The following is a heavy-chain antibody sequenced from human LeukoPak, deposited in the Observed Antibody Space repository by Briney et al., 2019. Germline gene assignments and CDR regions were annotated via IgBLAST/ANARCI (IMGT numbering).Heavy chain of an antibody. V-gene: IGHV1-2*02. CDR3: ARDLGWSSSH. CDR2: INPTGGT. CDR1: GCTFTGHY. J-gene: IGHJ4*02. Sequence: ASVKVSCKGSGCTFTGHYMNWVRLAPGQGLEWMGWINPTGGTTYAQKFQDRVTMTRDTSINTAYMELSGLRSDDTAVYYCARDLGWSSSHWGQGTLVTVSS. D-gene: IGHD6-6*01.